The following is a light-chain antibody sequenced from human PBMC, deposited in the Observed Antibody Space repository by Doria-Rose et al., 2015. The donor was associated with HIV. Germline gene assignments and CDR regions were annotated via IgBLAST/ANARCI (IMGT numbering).Light chain of an antibody. CDR3: QQYDNLPPGIT. Sequence: DIRLTQSPSSLSASVGDRVTITCQASQDISNYLNWYQQKPGKAPKLLIYDASNLETGVPSRFSGSGSGTDFTFTISSLQPKDIATYYCQQYDNLPPGITFGQGTRLEIK. V-gene: IGKV1-33*01. CDR1: QDISNY. CDR2: DAS. J-gene: IGKJ5*01.